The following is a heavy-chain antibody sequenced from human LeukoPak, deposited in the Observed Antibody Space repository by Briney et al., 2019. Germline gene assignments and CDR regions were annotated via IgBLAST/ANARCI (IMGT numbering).Heavy chain of an antibody. Sequence: GGSLRLSCAASGXTFSSYAMHWVRQAPGKGLEWVAVISYDGSNKYYADSVKGRFTIFRDNSKNTLYLQMNSLRAEDTAVYYSAREDDSMVRGPTGCWDIWGQGTMVTVSS. J-gene: IGHJ3*02. D-gene: IGHD3-10*01. CDR3: AREDDSMVRGPTGCWDI. CDR1: GXTFSSYA. V-gene: IGHV3-30-3*01. CDR2: ISYDGSNK.